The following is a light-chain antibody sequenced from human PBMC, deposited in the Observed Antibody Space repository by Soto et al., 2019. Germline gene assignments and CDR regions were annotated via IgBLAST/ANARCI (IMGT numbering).Light chain of an antibody. CDR3: SSYAGSDNFNV. J-gene: IGLJ1*01. Sequence: QSVLTQPPSASGSPGQSVTISCTGTSSDVGGYNYVSWYQQHPGKAPKLMIYEVTKRSSGVPNRFSGSKSGNTASLTVSGLQAEDEADYYCSSYAGSDNFNVFGTGTKLTVL. V-gene: IGLV2-8*01. CDR2: EVT. CDR1: SSDVGGYNY.